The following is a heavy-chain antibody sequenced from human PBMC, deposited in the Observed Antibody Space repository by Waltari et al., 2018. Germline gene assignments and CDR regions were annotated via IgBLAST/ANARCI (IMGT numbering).Heavy chain of an antibody. CDR3: AGLVGATTYCDY. CDR2: IYYSGST. CDR1: GGSISSSSYY. Sequence: QLQLQESGPGLVKPSETLSLTCTVSGGSISSSSYYWGWIRQPPGKGLEWIGSIYYSGSTCHYPSLKSRVTISVDTSKNQFSLKLSSVTAADTAVYYCAGLVGATTYCDYWGQGTLVTVSS. D-gene: IGHD1-26*01. J-gene: IGHJ4*02. V-gene: IGHV4-39*07.